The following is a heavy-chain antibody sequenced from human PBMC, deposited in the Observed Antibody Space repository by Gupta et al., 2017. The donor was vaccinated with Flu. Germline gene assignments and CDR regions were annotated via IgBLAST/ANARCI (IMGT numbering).Heavy chain of an antibody. Sequence: DVQLEESGGMVVQPGGSLPLSCAASGFTFADHSMHWVRQAPGKGLEWVSLINWDGDATFYADSVKGRFIISRDNSIDSLYLQMNSLRPEDTAWYYCASGGPYGMDVWGQGTTVTVSS. CDR3: ASGGPYGMDV. V-gene: IGHV3-43*01. J-gene: IGHJ6*02. CDR1: GFTFADHS. CDR2: INWDGDAT. D-gene: IGHD6-25*01.